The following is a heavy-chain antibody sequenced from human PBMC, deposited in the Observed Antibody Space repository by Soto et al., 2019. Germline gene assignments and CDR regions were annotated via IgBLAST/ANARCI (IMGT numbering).Heavy chain of an antibody. CDR1: GYTFTSYG. V-gene: IGHV1-18*01. D-gene: IGHD2-2*01. J-gene: IGHJ3*02. CDR2: ISAYNGNT. CDR3: ARGYCSSTSCYAFDI. Sequence: ASVKVSCKASGYTFTSYGISWGRQAPGQGLEWMGWISAYNGNTNYAQKLQGRVTMTTDTSTSTAYMELRSLRSDDTAVYYCARGYCSSTSCYAFDIWGQGTMVTVSS.